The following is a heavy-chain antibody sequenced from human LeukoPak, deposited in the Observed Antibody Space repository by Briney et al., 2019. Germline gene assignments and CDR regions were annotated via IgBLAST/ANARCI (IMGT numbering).Heavy chain of an antibody. Sequence: SETLSLTCTVSGGSISSSSYYRGWIRQPPGRGLEWIGSIYYSGSTYYNPSLKSRVTISVDTSKNQFSLKLSSVTAADTAVYDCARALWFGELSTFNWFDPWGQGTLVTVSS. V-gene: IGHV4-39*01. CDR2: IYYSGST. D-gene: IGHD3-10*01. CDR1: GGSISSSSYY. J-gene: IGHJ5*02. CDR3: ARALWFGELSTFNWFDP.